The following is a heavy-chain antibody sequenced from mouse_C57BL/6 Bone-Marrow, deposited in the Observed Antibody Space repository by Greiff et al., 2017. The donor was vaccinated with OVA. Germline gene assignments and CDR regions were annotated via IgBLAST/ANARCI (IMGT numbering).Heavy chain of an antibody. CDR3: ARAAYSNYDY. CDR1: GFTFSSYA. J-gene: IGHJ2*01. V-gene: IGHV5-4*03. D-gene: IGHD2-5*01. CDR2: ISDGGSYT. Sequence: EVKLVESGGGLVKPGGSLKFSCAASGFTFSSYAMSWVRQTPEKRLEWVATISDGGSYTYYPDNVKGRFTISRDNAKNNLYLQMSHLKSEDTAMYYCARAAYSNYDYWGQGTTLTVSS.